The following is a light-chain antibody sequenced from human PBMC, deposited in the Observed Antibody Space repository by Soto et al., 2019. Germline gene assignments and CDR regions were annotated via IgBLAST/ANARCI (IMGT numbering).Light chain of an antibody. J-gene: IGKJ5*01. CDR2: DAS. CDR1: QSVSATF. Sequence: MLTQSPGTLSLAPGERATLSCRASQSVSATFVAWSQQKLGQAPRXIIYDASTRSTGIPDKFRGXGAGTEFTLPINRLEPADLGLYYCQQRHNRHSTFAQGTRLEIK. CDR3: QQRHNRHST. V-gene: IGKV3D-20*02.